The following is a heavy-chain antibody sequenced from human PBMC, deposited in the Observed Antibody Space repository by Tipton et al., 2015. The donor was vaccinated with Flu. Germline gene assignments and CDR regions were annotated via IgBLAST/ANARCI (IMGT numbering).Heavy chain of an antibody. CDR2: IYHSGST. Sequence: TLSLTCAASGYSISSGYYWGWIRQPPGKGLEWIGSIYHSGSTYYNPSLKSRVTISVDTSRNQFSLKLSSVTAADTAVYYCARVGNCSSTSCYKGGYYFDYWGQGTLVTVSS. V-gene: IGHV4-38-2*01. D-gene: IGHD2-2*02. CDR3: ARVGNCSSTSCYKGGYYFDY. CDR1: GYSISSGYY. J-gene: IGHJ4*02.